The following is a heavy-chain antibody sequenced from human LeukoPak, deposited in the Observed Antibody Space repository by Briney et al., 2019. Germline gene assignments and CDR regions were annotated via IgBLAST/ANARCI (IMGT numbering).Heavy chain of an antibody. CDR1: GYTLTELS. Sequence: AASVKVSCKVSGYTLTELSMHWVRQAPGKGLEGMGGFDPEDGETIYAQKFQGRVTMTEDTSTDTAYMELSSLRSEDTAVYYCAIQDYYGSGSYYSWGQGTLVTVSS. CDR3: AIQDYYGSGSYYS. J-gene: IGHJ4*02. V-gene: IGHV1-24*01. CDR2: FDPEDGET. D-gene: IGHD3-10*01.